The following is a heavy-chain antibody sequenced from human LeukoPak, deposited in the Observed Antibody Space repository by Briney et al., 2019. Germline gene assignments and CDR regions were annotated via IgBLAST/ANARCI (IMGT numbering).Heavy chain of an antibody. CDR3: ASLSYYDLSGYFY. D-gene: IGHD3-22*01. CDR2: MKPNNGNT. CDR1: GYSFISYD. V-gene: IGHV1-8*01. J-gene: IGHJ4*02. Sequence: ASVKVSCKASGYSFISYDINWLRLATGQGPEWMGWMKPNNGNTGYAQKFQGRVTMTRDTSISTAYMELSGLTSDDTAVYYCASLSYYDLSGYFYWGQGTLVTVSS.